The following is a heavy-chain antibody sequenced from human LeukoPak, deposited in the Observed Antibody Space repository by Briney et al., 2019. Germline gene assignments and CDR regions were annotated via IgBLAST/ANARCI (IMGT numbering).Heavy chain of an antibody. V-gene: IGHV3-21*01. CDR2: ISSSSSYI. J-gene: IGHJ4*02. D-gene: IGHD6-25*01. CDR1: GFTFSSYS. CDR3: ATALSGGHPY. Sequence: GGSLRIFCAASGFTFSSYSMNWVRQAPGKGLEWVSSISSSSSYIYYADSVKGRFTISRDNAKNSLYLQMNSLRAEDTAVYYCATALSGGHPYWGQGTLVTVSS.